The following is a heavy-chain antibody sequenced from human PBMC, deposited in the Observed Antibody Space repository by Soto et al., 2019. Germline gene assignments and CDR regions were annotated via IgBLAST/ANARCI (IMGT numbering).Heavy chain of an antibody. V-gene: IGHV3-13*01. CDR2: IGKGGDT. D-gene: IGHD3-16*01. Sequence: EVYLVESGGALVQPGGSLRLTCAASGFTFSSYDFHWVRQATGKGLEWVSGIGKGGDTYYAGSVKGRFIMSRENAKNSLYRQMTTLRVGDTAVYYCTRGADGFDFWGQGPLVTVSS. CDR1: GFTFSSYD. J-gene: IGHJ4*02. CDR3: TRGADGFDF.